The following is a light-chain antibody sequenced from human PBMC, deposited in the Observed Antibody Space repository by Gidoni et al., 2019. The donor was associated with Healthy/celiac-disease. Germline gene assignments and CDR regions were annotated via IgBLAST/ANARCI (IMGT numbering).Light chain of an antibody. CDR3: QQYDNLPIT. J-gene: IGKJ5*01. CDR1: HAISNY. V-gene: IGKV1-33*01. CDR2: DAY. Sequence: IQIPPSPSSLSASVGPRVTATCQASHAISNYLNWYQQKPGKAPKLLLYDAYRLETGVPSRFSGSGSGTDFTFTISSLQPEDIATYYCQQYDNLPITFGQGTRLEIK.